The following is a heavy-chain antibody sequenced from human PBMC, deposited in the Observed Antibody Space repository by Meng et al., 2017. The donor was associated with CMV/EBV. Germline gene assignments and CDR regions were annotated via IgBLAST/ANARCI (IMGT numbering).Heavy chain of an antibody. D-gene: IGHD6-13*01. Sequence: QGQLVESGAEVKKPGASVKVSCKASGYPFTGYYMHWVRQAPGQGLEWMGWINPNSGGTNYAQKFQGRVTMTRDTSISTAYMELSRLRSDDTAVYYCARQHNSSSWIINWFDPWGQGTLVTVSS. CDR1: GYPFTGYY. V-gene: IGHV1-2*02. CDR3: ARQHNSSSWIINWFDP. J-gene: IGHJ5*02. CDR2: INPNSGGT.